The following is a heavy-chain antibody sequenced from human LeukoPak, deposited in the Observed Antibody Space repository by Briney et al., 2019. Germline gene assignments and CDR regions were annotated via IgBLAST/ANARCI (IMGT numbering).Heavy chain of an antibody. CDR1: GFTFSDCA. J-gene: IGHJ4*02. Sequence: GGSLRLSCAASGFTFSDCAMSWVRQAPEKGLEWVSGISGSGSSTYYADSVKGRFTISRDNSENTLSLQMNSLRADDTAIYYCAKSCNSGNCYYNYWGQGTLVTVSS. V-gene: IGHV3-23*01. D-gene: IGHD2/OR15-2a*01. CDR3: AKSCNSGNCYYNY. CDR2: ISGSGSST.